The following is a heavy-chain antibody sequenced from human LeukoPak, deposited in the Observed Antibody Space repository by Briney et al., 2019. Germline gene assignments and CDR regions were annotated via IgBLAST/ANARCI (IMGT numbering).Heavy chain of an antibody. CDR2: IYYSGST. Sequence: SETLSLTCTVSGGSISSGGYYWSWIRQHPGKGLEWIGYIYYSGSTYYNPSLKGRVTISVDTSKNQFSLKLSSVTAADTAVYYCAKEADWGYHYFDYWGQGALVTVSS. CDR1: GGSISSGGYY. CDR3: AKEADWGYHYFDY. D-gene: IGHD7-27*01. J-gene: IGHJ4*02. V-gene: IGHV4-31*03.